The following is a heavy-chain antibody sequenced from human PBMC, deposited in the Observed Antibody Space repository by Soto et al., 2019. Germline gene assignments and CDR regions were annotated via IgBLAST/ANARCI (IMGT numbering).Heavy chain of an antibody. CDR1: AASFSKYC. CDR2: VYFNGNT. J-gene: IGHJ4*02. Sequence: SETLSLTCTVSAASFSKYCWTWIRQPPGRGLERIAYVYFNGNTNYSPSLTRRVSISIDTATNQISLTLNSVTAAGAAVYYCPSVTFGGVALALWGQGTLVSLSS. CDR3: PSVTFGGVALAL. V-gene: IGHV4-59*01. D-gene: IGHD3-16*01.